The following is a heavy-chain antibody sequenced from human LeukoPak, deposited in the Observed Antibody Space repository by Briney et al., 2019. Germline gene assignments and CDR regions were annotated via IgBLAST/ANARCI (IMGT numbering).Heavy chain of an antibody. J-gene: IGHJ6*03. CDR1: GFTFSNYN. CDR2: ISSSSSYI. Sequence: GGSLRLSCAASGFTFSNYNMNWVRQAPGKGLEWVSSISSSSSYIYYADSVKGRFTISRDNSKNTLSLQMNSLRAEDTAIYYCAKNGDRGAYCSGGSCYPYYYYYMDVWGKGTTVTISS. V-gene: IGHV3-21*04. D-gene: IGHD2-15*01. CDR3: AKNGDRGAYCSGGSCYPYYYYYMDV.